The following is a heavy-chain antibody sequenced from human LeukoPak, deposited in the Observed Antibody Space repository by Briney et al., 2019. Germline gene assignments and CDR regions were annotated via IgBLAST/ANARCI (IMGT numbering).Heavy chain of an antibody. V-gene: IGHV4-39*07. J-gene: IGHJ3*02. Sequence: PSETLSLTCTVSGGSISSSSYYWDWIRQPPGKGLEWIGSIYHSGSTYYNPSLKSRVTISVDTSKNQFSLKLSSVTAADPAVYYCARRTDCSGGSCSLDIWGQGTMVTVSS. CDR2: IYHSGST. D-gene: IGHD2-15*01. CDR1: GGSISSSSYY. CDR3: ARRTDCSGGSCSLDI.